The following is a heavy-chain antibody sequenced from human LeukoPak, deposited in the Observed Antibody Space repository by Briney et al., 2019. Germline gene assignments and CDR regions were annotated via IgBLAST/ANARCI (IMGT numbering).Heavy chain of an antibody. CDR1: GFTFKTYA. V-gene: IGHV3-23*01. CDR2: MSGSGSST. J-gene: IGHJ4*02. CDR3: AKEQWLVPLADY. D-gene: IGHD6-19*01. Sequence: GGSLRLSCAASGFTFKTYAMNWVRQVPGKGPEWVSSMSGSGSSTDYADSVKGRFTISRDDSKSTLYLQMNSLRAEDTAVYYCAKEQWLVPLADYWGQGTLVTVSS.